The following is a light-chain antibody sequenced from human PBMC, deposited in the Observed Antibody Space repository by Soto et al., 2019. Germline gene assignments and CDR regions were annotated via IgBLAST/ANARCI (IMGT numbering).Light chain of an antibody. CDR1: QSVNSN. CDR3: QRYASSTIT. CDR2: GAS. J-gene: IGKJ5*01. Sequence: VITQSPSALCVSPGERATLPCRASQSVNSNVAWYQQKPGQAPRLLIYGASSRATGIPDRFSGSGSGTDFTLTISRLEPEDFAVYYCQRYASSTITFGQGTRLEIK. V-gene: IGKV3-20*01.